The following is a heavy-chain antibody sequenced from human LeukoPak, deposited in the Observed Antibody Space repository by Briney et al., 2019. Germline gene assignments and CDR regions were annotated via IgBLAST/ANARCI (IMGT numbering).Heavy chain of an antibody. CDR1: GGSISSYY. CDR3: ARVQSDCYDSSGYYYFDY. CDR2: IYYSGST. J-gene: IGHJ4*02. D-gene: IGHD3-22*01. Sequence: SETLSLTCTVSGGSISSYYWSWIRQPPGKGLEWIRYIYYSGSTNYNPSLKSRVTISVDTSKNQFSLKLSSVTAADTAVYYCARVQSDCYDSSGYYYFDYWGQGTLVTVSS. V-gene: IGHV4-59*01.